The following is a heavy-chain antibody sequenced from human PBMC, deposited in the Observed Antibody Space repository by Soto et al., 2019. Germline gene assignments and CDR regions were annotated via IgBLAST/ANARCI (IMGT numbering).Heavy chain of an antibody. Sequence: QVQLQESGPGLVKPSGTLSLTCAVSGGSISSSNWWSWVRQPPGKGLEWIGELYHSGSTNYNPSLTSRVTISVDKSKNQFSLKLSSVTAADTAVYYCAIGRQQLKRAAFDIWGQGTMVTVSS. CDR3: AIGRQQLKRAAFDI. CDR1: GGSISSSNW. D-gene: IGHD6-13*01. CDR2: LYHSGST. V-gene: IGHV4-4*02. J-gene: IGHJ3*02.